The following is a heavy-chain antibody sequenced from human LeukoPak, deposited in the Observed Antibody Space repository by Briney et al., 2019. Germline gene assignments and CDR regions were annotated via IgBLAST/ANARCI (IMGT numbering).Heavy chain of an antibody. CDR2: ISGSGGSR. CDR3: VRVEQQLVRGH. V-gene: IGHV3-48*03. D-gene: IGHD6-13*01. Sequence: PGGSLRLSCSASGFTFSNYEMNWVRQAREKGLEWVSYISGSGGSRYYADSVKGRFTISRDNTRNSLYLQMDSLRAEDTALYFCVRVEQQLVRGHWGQGTLVTVAS. J-gene: IGHJ4*02. CDR1: GFTFSNYE.